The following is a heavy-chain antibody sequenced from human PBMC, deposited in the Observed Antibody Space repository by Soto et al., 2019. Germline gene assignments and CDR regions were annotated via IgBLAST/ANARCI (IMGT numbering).Heavy chain of an antibody. D-gene: IGHD3-22*01. CDR1: GFTFSSYD. V-gene: IGHV3-13*04. Sequence: EVQLVESGGGLVQPGGSLRLSCSASGFTFSSYDMHWVRQGPGKGLEWVSAIGTAGDTNHAGSVKGRFTISRENAKNSLYLQMNSLRAGDTAIYFCARAIGPTLFDYWGQGTLVTVSS. CDR3: ARAIGPTLFDY. CDR2: IGTAGDT. J-gene: IGHJ4*02.